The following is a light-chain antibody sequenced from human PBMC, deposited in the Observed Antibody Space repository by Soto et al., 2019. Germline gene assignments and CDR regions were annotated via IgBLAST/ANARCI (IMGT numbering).Light chain of an antibody. V-gene: IGLV2-14*01. Sequence: LNTTGSVSVSLAPSTTSFCTGKSTDVGRHNYVSWYQQHPGRAPKLILYEVSNRPSGISNRFSGSKSGNTASLTISGLQAEDVADYYGSSYTDVVTLEVFGPGTKV. J-gene: IGLJ1*01. CDR2: EVS. CDR3: SSYTDVVTLEV. CDR1: STDVGRHNY.